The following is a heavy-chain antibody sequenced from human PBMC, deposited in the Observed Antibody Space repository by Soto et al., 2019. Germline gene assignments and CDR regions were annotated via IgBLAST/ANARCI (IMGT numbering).Heavy chain of an antibody. D-gene: IGHD6-19*01. V-gene: IGHV1-2*02. J-gene: IGHJ4*02. CDR3: ARPPGYISDWYYFDL. Sequence: GPVKVSCKGSGYTFIDYYMHWVRQAPGQGFEWMGRISPKSGGTNYAQKFQGRVTMTWDTSRNTAYMELSSLMSEDTAVYYCARPPGYISDWYYFDLWGQGTLVTVSS. CDR2: ISPKSGGT. CDR1: GYTFIDYY.